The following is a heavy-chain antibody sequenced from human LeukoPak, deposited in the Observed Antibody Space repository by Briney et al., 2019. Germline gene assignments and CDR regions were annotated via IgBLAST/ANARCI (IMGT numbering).Heavy chain of an antibody. CDR1: GFTFSSSW. V-gene: IGHV3-7*01. Sequence: PGGSLRLSCGASGFTFSSSWMSWVRQAPGKGLEWVANIKKDGSEKYYVDFVKGRFTISRDNSKNSVDLQMDSLRVEDTAVYYCVRISTSVAGGDYWGQGTLVTVSS. D-gene: IGHD6-19*01. CDR2: IKKDGSEK. J-gene: IGHJ4*02. CDR3: VRISTSVAGGDY.